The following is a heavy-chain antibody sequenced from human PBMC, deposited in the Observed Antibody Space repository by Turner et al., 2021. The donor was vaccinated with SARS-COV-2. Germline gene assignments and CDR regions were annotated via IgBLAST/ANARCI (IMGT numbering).Heavy chain of an antibody. J-gene: IGHJ4*02. CDR2: INPNSGGT. Sequence: QVQLVQSGAEMKKPGASVQVSCKASGYTFTGYYMHWVRQAPGQGLEWMGWINPNSGGTNYAQRFQGRVTMTGDTSISTAYMELSTLRSDDTAVYYCARSVSWLQSLTVDYWGQGTLVTVSS. V-gene: IGHV1-2*02. CDR3: ARSVSWLQSLTVDY. CDR1: GYTFTGYY. D-gene: IGHD5-12*01.